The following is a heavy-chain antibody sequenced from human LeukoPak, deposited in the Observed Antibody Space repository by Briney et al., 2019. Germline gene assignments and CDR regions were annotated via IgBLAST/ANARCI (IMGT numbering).Heavy chain of an antibody. Sequence: PSQTLSLTCAVSGGSTSSGGYSWSWIRQPPGKGLEWIGYIYHSGSTYYNPSLKSRVTISVDRSKNQFSLKLSSVTAADTAVYYCASLNYYGSGSYDYWGQGTLVTVSS. D-gene: IGHD3-10*01. J-gene: IGHJ4*02. CDR1: GGSTSSGGYS. CDR2: IYHSGST. V-gene: IGHV4-30-2*01. CDR3: ASLNYYGSGSYDY.